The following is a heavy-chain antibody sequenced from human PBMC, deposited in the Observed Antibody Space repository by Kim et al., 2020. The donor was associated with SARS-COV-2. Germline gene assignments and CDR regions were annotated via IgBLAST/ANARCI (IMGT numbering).Heavy chain of an antibody. CDR3: ARSYGSGTYYNFFDP. D-gene: IGHD3-10*01. Sequence: ASVKVSCKASEYTFATYGVHWVRQAPGQRLEWMGWINAGNGNTKYSERFQGRVTFTRDTSASTAYMELSSLRSEDTAVYYCARSYGSGTYYNFFDPWGQGTLVTVSS. CDR1: EYTFATYG. J-gene: IGHJ5*02. V-gene: IGHV1-3*01. CDR2: INAGNGNT.